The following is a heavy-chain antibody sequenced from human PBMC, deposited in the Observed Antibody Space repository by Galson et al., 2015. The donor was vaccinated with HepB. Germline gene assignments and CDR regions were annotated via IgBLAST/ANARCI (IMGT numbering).Heavy chain of an antibody. V-gene: IGHV4-34*01. Sequence: ETLSLTCAVYGGSFSGYYWNWIRQPPGKGLEWIGEINHSGSTNYNPSLKSRVTISVDTSKNQFSLKLSSVTAADTAVYYCAGMKRRYSYGYRVPDYWGQGTLVTVSS. CDR1: GGSFSGYY. J-gene: IGHJ4*02. D-gene: IGHD5-18*01. CDR3: AGMKRRYSYGYRVPDY. CDR2: INHSGST.